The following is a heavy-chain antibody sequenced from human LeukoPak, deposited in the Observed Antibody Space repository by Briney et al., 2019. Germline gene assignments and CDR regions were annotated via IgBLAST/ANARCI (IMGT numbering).Heavy chain of an antibody. CDR1: GFTFSSYG. CDR2: ISYDGSNK. Sequence: SGGSLRLSCAASGFTFSSYGMHWVRQAPGKGLEWVAVISYDGSNKYYADSVKGRFTISRDNSKNTLYLQMNSLRAEDTAVYYCAKDLESRYNWNYGTYFEYWGQGTLVTVSS. V-gene: IGHV3-30*18. CDR3: AKDLESRYNWNYGTYFEY. J-gene: IGHJ4*02. D-gene: IGHD1-7*01.